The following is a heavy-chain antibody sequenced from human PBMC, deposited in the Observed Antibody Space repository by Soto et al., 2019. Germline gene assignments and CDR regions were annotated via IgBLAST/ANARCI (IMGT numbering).Heavy chain of an antibody. Sequence: GGSLRLSCAASGFTFRNYGMNWVRQAPGKGLEWVSYIGIGSSTKYYADSVKGRFTISRDNAKNSLYLQMNSLRDEDTAVYYCAREDDYYYYYGMDVWGQGTTVTVSS. CDR3: AREDDYYYYYGMDV. D-gene: IGHD4-17*01. CDR2: IGIGSSTK. V-gene: IGHV3-48*02. J-gene: IGHJ6*02. CDR1: GFTFRNYG.